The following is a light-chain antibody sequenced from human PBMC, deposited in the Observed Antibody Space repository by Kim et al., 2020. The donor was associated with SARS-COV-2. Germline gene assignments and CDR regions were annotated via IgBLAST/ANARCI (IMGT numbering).Light chain of an antibody. CDR2: EVS. J-gene: IGLJ2*01. CDR3: CSYAGSSTFVV. Sequence: QSITISCTGTSSDVGNYNHVSWYQQRPGKAPKLMIYEVSKRPSGVSDRFSGSKSGNTASLTISGLQAEDEADYYCCSYAGSSTFVVFGGGTQLTVL. V-gene: IGLV2-23*02. CDR1: SSDVGNYNH.